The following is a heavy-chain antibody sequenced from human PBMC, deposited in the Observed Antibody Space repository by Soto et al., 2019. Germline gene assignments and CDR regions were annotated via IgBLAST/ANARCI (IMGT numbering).Heavy chain of an antibody. CDR3: AKSLHYYDSSGYPDAFDI. CDR1: GCTFSSYG. J-gene: IGHJ3*02. Sequence: GGSLRLSWAASGCTFSSYGMSWVRQAPGKGLEWVSAISGRGGSTYYADSVKGRFTISRDNSKNTLYLQMNSLRAEDTAVYYFAKSLHYYDSSGYPDAFDIWGQGTMVTVSS. V-gene: IGHV3-23*01. D-gene: IGHD3-22*01. CDR2: ISGRGGST.